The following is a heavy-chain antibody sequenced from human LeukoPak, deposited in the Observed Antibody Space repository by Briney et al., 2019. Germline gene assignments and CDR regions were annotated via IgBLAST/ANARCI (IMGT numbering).Heavy chain of an antibody. CDR2: IYLYGTT. CDR3: ARQKWEQQGRDYYFNGLDV. V-gene: IGHV4-4*02. J-gene: IGHJ6*02. Sequence: SETLSLTCSVSIGSISSSKWWSWVRQSPVKGLEWIGEIYLYGTTNYNPSFTSRVTMSVARSRNQFSLKLTSVTAADTAVYYCARQKWEQQGRDYYFNGLDVWGPGTTVIVSS. D-gene: IGHD1/OR15-1a*01. CDR1: IGSISSSKW.